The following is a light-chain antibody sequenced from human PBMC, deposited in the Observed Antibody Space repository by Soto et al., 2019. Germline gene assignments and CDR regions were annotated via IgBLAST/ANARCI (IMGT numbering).Light chain of an antibody. J-gene: IGKJ1*01. CDR1: QAIRDD. CDR2: AAS. Sequence: AIQMTQSPSSLSASVGDRVSITCRASQAIRDDLGWYQKKPGKAPKLLIYAASTLQTGVPYRFSGSGSGTDFTLTISSLQPEDFATYYCLQDYNFPWTFGQGTKVDIK. CDR3: LQDYNFPWT. V-gene: IGKV1-6*01.